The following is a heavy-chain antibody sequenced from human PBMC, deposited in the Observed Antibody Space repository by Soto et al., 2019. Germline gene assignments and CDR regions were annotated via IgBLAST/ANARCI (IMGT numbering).Heavy chain of an antibody. J-gene: IGHJ6*02. CDR3: ASIVVVPAAIENYYYYGMDV. CDR2: ISAYNGNT. Sequence: ASVKVSCKASGYTFTSYGISWVRQAPGQGLEWMGWISAYNGNTNYAQKLQGRVTMTTDTSTSTAYMELRSLRSDDTAVYYCASIVVVPAAIENYYYYGMDVWGQGTTVTSP. D-gene: IGHD2-2*01. V-gene: IGHV1-18*01. CDR1: GYTFTSYG.